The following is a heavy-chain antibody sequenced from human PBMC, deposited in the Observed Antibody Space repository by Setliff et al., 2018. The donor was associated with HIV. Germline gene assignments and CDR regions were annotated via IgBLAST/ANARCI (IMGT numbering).Heavy chain of an antibody. Sequence: PSETLSLTCTVSGGSINDYYWTWIRQPPGKRLEWIGYISYRGITNYSPSLKSRVSMSVDTSKNQFSLRLSSVTATDTAIYFCARGLRSDNYYFHGMDVWGQGTTVTVSS. CDR3: ARGLRSDNYYFHGMDV. CDR2: ISYRGIT. CDR1: GGSINDYY. J-gene: IGHJ6*02. D-gene: IGHD5-12*01. V-gene: IGHV4-59*08.